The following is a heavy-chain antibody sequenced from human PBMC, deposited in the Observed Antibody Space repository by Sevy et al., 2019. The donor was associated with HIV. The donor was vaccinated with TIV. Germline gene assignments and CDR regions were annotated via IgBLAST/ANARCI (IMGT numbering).Heavy chain of an antibody. J-gene: IGHJ4*02. Sequence: GGSLRLSCAASGFTFSDHYMEWIRQAPGKGLEWVGRTRNKADSYTTEYAASVKGRFTISRDDSKNSLYLQMNSLKTEDTAVYYCATHAGIAAAGRVFDYWGQGSLVTVSS. CDR1: GFTFSDHY. D-gene: IGHD6-13*01. CDR3: ATHAGIAAAGRVFDY. CDR2: TRNKADSYTT. V-gene: IGHV3-72*01.